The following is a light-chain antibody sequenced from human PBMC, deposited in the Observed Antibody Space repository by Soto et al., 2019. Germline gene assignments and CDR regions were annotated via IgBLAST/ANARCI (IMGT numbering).Light chain of an antibody. V-gene: IGKV1-5*01. CDR2: AAS. CDR1: QSISSW. J-gene: IGKJ1*01. CDR3: QQYNSYWT. Sequence: DIQMTQFPSTLSASVGDRVTLTGRASQSISSWLAWYQQTPGKAPKLLIYAASSLESGAPSRFSGSGSGTEFTLTISRLQPDDFATYYCQQYNSYWTFGQGTKVDI.